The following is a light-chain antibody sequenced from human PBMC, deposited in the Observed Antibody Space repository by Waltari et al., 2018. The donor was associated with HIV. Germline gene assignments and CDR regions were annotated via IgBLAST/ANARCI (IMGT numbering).Light chain of an antibody. J-gene: IGLJ3*02. CDR2: EVI. CDR1: SSDVGGYDS. V-gene: IGLV2-11*01. CDR3: CSYAGTYTYVL. Sequence: QSALTQPRSVSGSPGQSVTISCTGTSSDVGGYDSVSWYLQHPGKVPKLIIYEVIKRPSWVPDRFSGPKSGNTASLIISGLQTEDEADYFCCSYAGTYTYVLFGGGTKLTVL.